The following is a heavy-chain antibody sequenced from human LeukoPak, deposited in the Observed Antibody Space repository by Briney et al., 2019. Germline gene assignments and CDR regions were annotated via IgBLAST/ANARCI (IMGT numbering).Heavy chain of an antibody. J-gene: IGHJ4*02. D-gene: IGHD2-21*02. CDR1: GFTLRSYA. CDR3: AGSSCGGNCYSGFDY. V-gene: IGHV3-23*01. Sequence: GGSLRLSCAASGFTLRSYAMAWVRQAPGKGLQWVSAISGSGSSTYYADSVKGRFTISRDNSKNTLFLQINSLRAEDTAVYYCAGSSCGGNCYSGFDYWGQGTLVTVSS. CDR2: ISGSGSST.